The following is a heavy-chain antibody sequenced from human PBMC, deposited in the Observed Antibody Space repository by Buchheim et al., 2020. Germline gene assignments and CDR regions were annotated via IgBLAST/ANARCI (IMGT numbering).Heavy chain of an antibody. CDR3: ARVNDYNYESFDV. Sequence: EAHLVESGGGLAQPGGSLRLFCAASVFSFSNYWMHWVRQIPGEGLAWVSRIHSDGSTTPYADFVNGRFTISRDNAKNTLFLQMNNLRVEDSAVYFCARVNDYNYESFDVWG. J-gene: IGHJ3*01. CDR2: IHSDGSTT. V-gene: IGHV3-74*01. D-gene: IGHD5-24*01. CDR1: VFSFSNYW.